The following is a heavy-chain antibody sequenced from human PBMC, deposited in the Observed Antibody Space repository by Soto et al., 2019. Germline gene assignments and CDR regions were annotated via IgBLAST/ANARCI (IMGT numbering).Heavy chain of an antibody. CDR2: ISYDGSNK. CDR3: AKDMRRWLQEYYFDY. J-gene: IGHJ4*02. CDR1: GFTFSSYG. D-gene: IGHD5-12*01. Sequence: QVQLVESGGGVVQPGRSLRLSCAAAGFTFSSYGMHWVRQAPGKGLEWVAVISYDGSNKYYADSEKGRFTMSRDNSKNTLYLQMNSLRAEDTAVYYCAKDMRRWLQEYYFDYWGQGTLVTVSS. V-gene: IGHV3-30*18.